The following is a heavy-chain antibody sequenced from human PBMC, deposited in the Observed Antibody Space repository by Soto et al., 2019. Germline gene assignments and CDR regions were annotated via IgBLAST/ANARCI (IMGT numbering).Heavy chain of an antibody. D-gene: IGHD3-3*01. CDR2: IYSSGST. CDR3: ARGQRFSDWFDS. J-gene: IGHJ5*01. CDR1: GGTLSGYY. V-gene: IGHV4-4*07. Sequence: SETLSLTCTVTGGTLSGYYLTWIRQSAGGGLEWIGRIYSSGSTNYNPSLKSRVTISLDTSMSHFSLMLRSVSAADTAVYYCARGQRFSDWFDSWGKGPLVIASS.